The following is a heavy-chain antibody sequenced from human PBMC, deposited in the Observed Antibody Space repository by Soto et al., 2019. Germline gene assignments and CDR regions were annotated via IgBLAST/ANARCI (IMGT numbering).Heavy chain of an antibody. D-gene: IGHD1-1*01. CDR3: SKVFTMGYGTRVWLSVPFDY. V-gene: IGHV3-23*01. CDR1: GFTFSSYA. CDR2: ISGSGGST. J-gene: IGHJ4*02. Sequence: GGSLRLSCAASGFTFSSYAMSWVRQAPGKGLEWVTAISGSGGSTYYADSVKGRFTISRDNSNNTLYLQMNSLRAEDTVVYFCSKVFTMGYGTRVWLSVPFDYWGQGTLVTVSS.